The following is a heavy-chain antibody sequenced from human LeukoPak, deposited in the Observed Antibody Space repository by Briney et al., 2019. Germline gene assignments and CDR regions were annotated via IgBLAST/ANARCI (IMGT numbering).Heavy chain of an antibody. D-gene: IGHD5-18*01. Sequence: GASVKVSCKASGYTFTAYYIHWVRQAPGQGLEWMGWINPNSGGTSYAQKLRGRVTMTRDTSISTAYMELNSLGSDDTAVYYCARDLKDTVMAIYAEIDYWGQGTLVTVSS. CDR1: GYTFTAYY. J-gene: IGHJ4*02. V-gene: IGHV1-2*02. CDR3: ARDLKDTVMAIYAEIDY. CDR2: INPNSGGT.